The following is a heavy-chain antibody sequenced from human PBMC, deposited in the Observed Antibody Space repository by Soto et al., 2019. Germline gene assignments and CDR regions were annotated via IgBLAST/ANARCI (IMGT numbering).Heavy chain of an antibody. Sequence: SETLSLTCSVSGVSISSHYWSWIRQPPGKGLEWSGYIYCSGSTSYNPSLKSRVTISLDAPKNQFSLKLSSVTAADTAVYYCARDYLAWNFENGGQGTLVTVSS. CDR3: ARDYLAWNFEN. CDR1: GVSISSHY. J-gene: IGHJ4*02. D-gene: IGHD3-3*01. V-gene: IGHV4-59*11. CDR2: IYCSGST.